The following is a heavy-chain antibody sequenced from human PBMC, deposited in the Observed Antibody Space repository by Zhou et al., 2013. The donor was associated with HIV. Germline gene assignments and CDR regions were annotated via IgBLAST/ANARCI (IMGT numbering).Heavy chain of an antibody. Sequence: VQLQESGPGLVKPSQTLSLTCTVSGGSISSGSYYWSWIRQPAGKGLEWIGHIYISGSTNYNPSLKSRVTISVDTSKNQFSLKLNSVTAADTAVYYCARRGSIVVVPAASPPLVGWFDPWGQGTLVTVSS. D-gene: IGHD2-2*01. CDR3: ARRGSIVVVPAASPPLVGWFDP. CDR1: GGSISSGSYY. V-gene: IGHV4-61*09. J-gene: IGHJ5*02. CDR2: IYISGST.